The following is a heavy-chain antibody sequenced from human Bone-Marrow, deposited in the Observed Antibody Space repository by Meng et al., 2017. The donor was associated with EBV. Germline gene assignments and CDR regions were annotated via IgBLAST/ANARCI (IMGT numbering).Heavy chain of an antibody. CDR3: SRDLAGSDDY. J-gene: IGHJ4*02. CDR1: EFTLRRYW. CDR2: INEDGTIT. V-gene: IGHV3-74*01. D-gene: IGHD1-14*01. Sequence: RLVASGGALVQPGGSLRLSCAASEFTLRRYWMHWVRQGPGKEPLWVSRINEDGTITNYADSVKGRLTISRENAKNTLYLQMNNLRAEDTAVHYCSRDLAGSDDYWGRGTLVTVSS.